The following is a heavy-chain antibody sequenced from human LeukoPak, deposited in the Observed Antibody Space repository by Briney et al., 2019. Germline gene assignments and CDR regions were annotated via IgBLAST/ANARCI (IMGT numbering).Heavy chain of an antibody. CDR2: INPNSGGT. V-gene: IGHV1-2*02. Sequence: ASVKVSCKASGYTFTSYYIHWVRRAPGQGLEWMGWINPNSGGTNYAQKFQGRVTMTRDTSISTAYMELSRLRSDDTAVFYCATSSGWKSNIDYWGQGTLVTVSS. CDR1: GYTFTSYY. D-gene: IGHD6-19*01. J-gene: IGHJ4*02. CDR3: ATSSGWKSNIDY.